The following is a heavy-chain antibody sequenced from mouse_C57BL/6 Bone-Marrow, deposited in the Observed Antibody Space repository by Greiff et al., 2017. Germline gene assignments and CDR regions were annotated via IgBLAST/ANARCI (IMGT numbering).Heavy chain of an antibody. J-gene: IGHJ2*01. V-gene: IGHV5-4*03. D-gene: IGHD2-4*01. Sequence: EVKVVESGGGLVKPGGSLKLSCAASGFTFSSYAMSWVRQTPEKRLEWVATISDGGSYTYYPDNVKGRFTISRDNAKNNLYLQMSHLKSEDTAMYYCATIYYDYDDYFDYWGQGTTLTVSS. CDR3: ATIYYDYDDYFDY. CDR1: GFTFSSYA. CDR2: ISDGGSYT.